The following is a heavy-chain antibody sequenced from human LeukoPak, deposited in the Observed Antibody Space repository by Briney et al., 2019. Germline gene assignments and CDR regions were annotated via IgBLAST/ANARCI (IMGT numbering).Heavy chain of an antibody. D-gene: IGHD3-3*01. J-gene: IGHJ4*02. CDR3: ARIEGSAISF. V-gene: IGHV1-2*02. CDR2: ISPKSGGT. CDR1: GYTLTDYY. Sequence: GASVKVSCKASGYTLTDYYIHWVRQAPGQGLEWMGYISPKSGGTKYAQNFQGRFTMTRDTSINTAYMELSRLRSDDTALYYCARIEGSAISFWGQGTLVTVSS.